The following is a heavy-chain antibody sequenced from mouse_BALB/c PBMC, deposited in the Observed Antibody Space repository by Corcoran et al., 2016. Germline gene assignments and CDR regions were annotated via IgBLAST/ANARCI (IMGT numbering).Heavy chain of an antibody. D-gene: IGHD2-1*01. CDR1: GFNIKDTY. J-gene: IGHJ3*01. Sequence: EVQLQQSGAELVKPGASVKLSCTASGFNIKDTYMHWVKQRPEQGLEWIGRIDPANGNTKYDPKFQGKATITADTSSNTAYLQPSSLTSEDTAVYYCASRDYGNYLAWFAYWGQGTLVTVSA. CDR2: IDPANGNT. CDR3: ASRDYGNYLAWFAY. V-gene: IGHV14-3*02.